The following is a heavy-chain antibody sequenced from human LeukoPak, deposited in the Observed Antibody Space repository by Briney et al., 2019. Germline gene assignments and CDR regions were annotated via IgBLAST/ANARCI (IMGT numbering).Heavy chain of an antibody. J-gene: IGHJ1*01. CDR3: ASRYYDSSGYPLLAH. V-gene: IGHV4-61*02. D-gene: IGHD3-22*01. CDR2: IYTSGST. Sequence: SETLSLTCTVSGGSISSGSYYWSWIRQPAGKGLEWIGRIYTSGSTNYNPSLKSRVTISVDTSKNQFSLKLSSVTAADTAVYYCASRYYDSSGYPLLAHWGQGTLVTVSS. CDR1: GGSISSGSYY.